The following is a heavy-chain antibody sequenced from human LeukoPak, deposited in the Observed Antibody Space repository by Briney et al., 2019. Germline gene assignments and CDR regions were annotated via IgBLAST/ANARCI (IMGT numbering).Heavy chain of an antibody. J-gene: IGHJ3*02. CDR2: IYTSGST. CDR3: ARDLDGDYDRGAFDI. CDR1: GGSISSGSYF. V-gene: IGHV4-61*02. D-gene: IGHD4-17*01. Sequence: SQTLSLTCTVSGGSISSGSYFWSWIRQPAGKGLEWIGRIYTSGSTNYNPSLKSRVTISVDTSKNQFSLKLSSVTAADTAVYYCARDLDGDYDRGAFDIWGQGTMVTVSS.